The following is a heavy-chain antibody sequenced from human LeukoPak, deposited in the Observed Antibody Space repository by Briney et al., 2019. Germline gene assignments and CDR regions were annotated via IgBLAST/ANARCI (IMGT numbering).Heavy chain of an antibody. J-gene: IGHJ6*02. V-gene: IGHV4-34*01. CDR1: GGSFSGYY. D-gene: IGHD6-13*01. CDR2: INHSGST. CDR3: ARARPLAAAGNYYYYYGMDV. Sequence: SETLSLTCAVYGGSFSGYYWSWIRQPPGKGLEWIGEINHSGSTNYNPSLKSRVTTSVDTSKNQFSLKLSSVTAADTAVYYCARARPLAAAGNYYYYYGMDVWGQGTTVTVSS.